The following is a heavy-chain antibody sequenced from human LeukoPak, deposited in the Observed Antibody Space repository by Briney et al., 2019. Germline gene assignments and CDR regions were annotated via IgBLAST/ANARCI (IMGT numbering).Heavy chain of an antibody. CDR1: GYTFTSYG. V-gene: IGHV1-18*01. D-gene: IGHD5-24*01. J-gene: IGHJ4*02. CDR2: ISAYNGNT. Sequence: ASVKVSCKASGYTFTSYGISWVRQAPGQGFEWMGWISAYNGNTNYAQKLQGRVTMTTDTSTNAAYMELRSLRSDDTAVYYCARDWDGYNPVNFDYWGQGTLVTVSS. CDR3: ARDWDGYNPVNFDY.